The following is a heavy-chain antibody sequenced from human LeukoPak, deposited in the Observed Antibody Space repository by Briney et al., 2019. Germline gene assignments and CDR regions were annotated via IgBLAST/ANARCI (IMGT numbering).Heavy chain of an antibody. V-gene: IGHV5-51*01. CDR2: IWPDDYDT. CDR1: GYNFTNHW. J-gene: IGHJ5*02. D-gene: IGHD6-6*01. CDR3: ARHSDVPLDL. Sequence: GESLKISCKASGYNFTNHWVAWVRQRPGKGLEWMGIIWPDDYDTRYSPSFQGLVSIPLDKPISTAHLQSKRLEGQDHAWLFCARHSDVPLDLWGQGTLVIVSS.